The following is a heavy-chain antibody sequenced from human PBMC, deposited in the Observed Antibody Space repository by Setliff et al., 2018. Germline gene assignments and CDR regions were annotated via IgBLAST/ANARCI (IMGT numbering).Heavy chain of an antibody. J-gene: IGHJ4*02. CDR2: INAGNGNT. CDR1: GYTFTSYA. CDR3: ARVTIAVAGYFDF. Sequence: GASVKVSCKASGYTFTSYAMHWVRQAPGQRLEWMGWINAGNGNTKYSHKFQGRVTMTSDTSTSTAYMELRSLRSDDTAVYYCARVTIAVAGYFDFWGQGTLVTVSS. V-gene: IGHV1-3*01. D-gene: IGHD6-19*01.